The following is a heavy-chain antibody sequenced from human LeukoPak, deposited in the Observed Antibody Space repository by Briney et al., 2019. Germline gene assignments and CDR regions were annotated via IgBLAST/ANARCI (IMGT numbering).Heavy chain of an antibody. CDR1: GGTFSSYA. D-gene: IGHD6-13*01. CDR2: IIPIFGTA. V-gene: IGHV1-69*13. CDR3: ARDSHGYFRNYYYYYMDV. Sequence: ASVKVSCKASGGTFSSYAISWVRQAPGQGLEWMGGIIPIFGTANYAQKFQGRVTITADESTSTAYMELSSLRSEDTAVYYCARDSHGYFRNYYYYYMDVWSKGTTVTISS. J-gene: IGHJ6*03.